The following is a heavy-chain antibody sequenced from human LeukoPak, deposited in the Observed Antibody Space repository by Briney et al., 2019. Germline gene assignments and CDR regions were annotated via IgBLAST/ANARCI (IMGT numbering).Heavy chain of an antibody. CDR2: VQHIGGET. J-gene: IGHJ1*01. CDR1: GFTLSNSW. CDR3: ATYSILNAREFRY. Sequence: GGSLRLSCAGSGFTLSNSWMGWVRQAPGKGLEWVANVQHIGGETYYVDSVKGRFTISRDNAKNSVYLQMNSLGADDTAVYYCATYSILNAREFRYWGQGTLVTVTS. V-gene: IGHV3-7*01. D-gene: IGHD4-11*01.